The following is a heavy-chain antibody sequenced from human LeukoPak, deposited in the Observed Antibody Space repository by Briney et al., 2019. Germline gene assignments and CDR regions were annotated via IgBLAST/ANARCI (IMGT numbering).Heavy chain of an antibody. Sequence: PGGSLRLSCAASGFTFSSYWMSWVRQAPGKGLEWVANIKQDGSEKYYVDSVKGRFTISRDNAKNTLYLQMNSLRAEDTAVYYCARGQNPTGYCSGGNCYPATFDYWGQGTLVTVSS. J-gene: IGHJ4*02. CDR2: IKQDGSEK. CDR3: ARGQNPTGYCSGGNCYPATFDY. CDR1: GFTFSSYW. D-gene: IGHD2-15*01. V-gene: IGHV3-7*01.